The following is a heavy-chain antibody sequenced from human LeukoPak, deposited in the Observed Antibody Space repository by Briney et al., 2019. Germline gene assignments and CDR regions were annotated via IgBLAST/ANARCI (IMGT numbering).Heavy chain of an antibody. CDR2: IYPGDSNT. CDR1: GYRFTNYW. J-gene: IGHJ6*01. D-gene: IGHD3-10*01. Sequence: GESLKISCKGSGYRFTNYWIGWVRQMPGKGLEWMGIIYPGDSNTRYSPSFQGQVTISADKSINTAYLQWSSLKASDTAMYYCARGALGRYFGSGIGFMDVWGKGTTVTVSS. V-gene: IGHV5-51*01. CDR3: ARGALGRYFGSGIGFMDV.